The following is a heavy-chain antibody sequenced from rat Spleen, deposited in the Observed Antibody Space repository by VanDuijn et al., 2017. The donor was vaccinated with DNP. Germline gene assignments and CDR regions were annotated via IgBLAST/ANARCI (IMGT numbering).Heavy chain of an antibody. CDR3: ASRPPPTRGPFDY. V-gene: IGHV5-7*01. J-gene: IGHJ2*01. CDR1: GFTFSDYY. D-gene: IGHD1-4*01. CDR2: LSYDGSDT. Sequence: EVQLVESGGGLVQPGRSLKLSCAASGFTFSDYYMAWVRQAPTKGLEWVATLSYDGSDTYYRDSVKGRFTISRDNAKSTLYLQMDSLRSEDTATYYCASRPPPTRGPFDYWGQGVTVTVSS.